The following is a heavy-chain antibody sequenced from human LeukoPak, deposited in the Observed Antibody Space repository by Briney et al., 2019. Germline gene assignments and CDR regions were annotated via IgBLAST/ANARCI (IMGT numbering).Heavy chain of an antibody. D-gene: IGHD6-19*01. Sequence: PGGSLRLSCAASGFTFSGSSMHWVRQASGKGLEWVGRIRSKANSYATSNAASVKGRLTISRDDSKNTAYLQMNSLKTEDTAVYYCTRHDEQWLGSDFDYWGQGTLVTVSS. CDR2: IRSKANSYAT. V-gene: IGHV3-73*01. J-gene: IGHJ4*02. CDR3: TRHDEQWLGSDFDY. CDR1: GFTFSGSS.